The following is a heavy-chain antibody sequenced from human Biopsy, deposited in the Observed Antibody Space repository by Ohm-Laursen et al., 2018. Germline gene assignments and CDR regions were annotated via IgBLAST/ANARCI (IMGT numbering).Heavy chain of an antibody. V-gene: IGHV4-59*08. CDR3: ARHSFGSGRDF. J-gene: IGHJ4*02. CDR1: GDTISTYY. D-gene: IGHD3-10*01. Sequence: TLSLTCLVSGDTISTYYWNWIRQTPGKGLEWIGYIHYTGHIRINPSLNSRATISVDTSKDQFSLKLSSLTAADTAVYYCARHSFGSGRDFWGQGTLVTVSS. CDR2: IHYTGHI.